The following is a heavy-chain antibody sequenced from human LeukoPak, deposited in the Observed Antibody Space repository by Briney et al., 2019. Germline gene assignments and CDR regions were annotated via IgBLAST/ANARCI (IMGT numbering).Heavy chain of an antibody. Sequence: SVKVSCKASGFTFRNSAMQWVRQARGQRPEWIGWIVVGSGNTNYAQKFQGRVTITRDMSTSTAYLELSSLRSEDTAVYFCAADPDYNGNGDAFDFWGQGTMVAVSS. D-gene: IGHD1-1*01. CDR1: GFTFRNSA. J-gene: IGHJ3*01. CDR2: IVVGSGNT. CDR3: AADPDYNGNGDAFDF. V-gene: IGHV1-58*02.